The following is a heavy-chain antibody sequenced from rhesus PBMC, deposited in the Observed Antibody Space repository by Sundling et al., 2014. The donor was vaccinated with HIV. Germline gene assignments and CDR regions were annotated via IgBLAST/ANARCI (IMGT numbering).Heavy chain of an antibody. D-gene: IGHD4-29*01. V-gene: IGHV1-138*01. Sequence: QVQLVQSGAEVKKPGSSVKVSCKASGYTFTDYYMQWVRQAPGQGLEWMGRINPKTGGTDYAQKFQGRVTMSRDTSTSTAYMELSSLRSEDTAVYFCATDGSSLYWYFDLWGPGTPITISS. CDR1: GYTFTDYY. CDR3: ATDGSSLYWYFDL. J-gene: IGHJ2*01. CDR2: INPKTGGT.